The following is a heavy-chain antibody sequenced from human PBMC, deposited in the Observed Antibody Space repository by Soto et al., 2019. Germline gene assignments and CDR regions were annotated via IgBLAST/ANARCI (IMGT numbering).Heavy chain of an antibody. Sequence: EVQLVESGGGLVKPGGSLRLSCAASGFTFNNAWMTWVRQAPGKGLEWVGRIKSKADGETTDYAAPVKGRFTIARDDSKTTLYLQMNSLKTEDTAVYYCTTDGPYRRSSIWFDPWGQGTRVTVSS. CDR3: TTDGPYRRSSIWFDP. J-gene: IGHJ5*02. D-gene: IGHD6-6*01. CDR1: GFTFNNAW. V-gene: IGHV3-15*01. CDR2: IKSKADGETT.